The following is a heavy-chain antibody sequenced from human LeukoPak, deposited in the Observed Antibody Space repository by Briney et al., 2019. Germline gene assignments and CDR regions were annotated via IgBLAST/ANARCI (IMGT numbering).Heavy chain of an antibody. CDR2: IKQDGGEK. CDR1: GFNFSSYW. J-gene: IGHJ4*01. Sequence: GGSLRLSCAVSGFNFSSYWMNWVRQAPGKGLEWVANIKQDGGEKSYVDSVKGRFTISRDNAKNSLYLQMSSLRAEDTAVYYCARDGTAAGLYFDLWGQGTLVTVCS. CDR3: ARDGTAAGLYFDL. V-gene: IGHV3-7*01. D-gene: IGHD6-13*01.